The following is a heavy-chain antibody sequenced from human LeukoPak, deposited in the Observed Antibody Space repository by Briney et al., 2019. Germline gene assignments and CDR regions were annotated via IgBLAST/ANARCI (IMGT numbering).Heavy chain of an antibody. CDR2: IRSKAYGGTT. CDR1: GFTFGDYA. Sequence: PGRSLRLSCTTSGFTFGDYAMSWVRQAPGKGLEWVGFIRSKAYGGTTEYAASVKGRFTISRGDSKSIAYLQMNSLKTEDTAVYYCTRVPATAISPTHVDVWGKGTTVTVSS. J-gene: IGHJ6*04. CDR3: TRVPATAISPTHVDV. V-gene: IGHV3-49*04. D-gene: IGHD2-15*01.